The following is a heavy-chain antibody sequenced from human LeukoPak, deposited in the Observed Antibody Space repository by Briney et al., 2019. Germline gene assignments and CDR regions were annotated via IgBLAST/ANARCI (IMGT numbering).Heavy chain of an antibody. V-gene: IGHV1-69*06. CDR2: IIPIFGTA. Sequence: SVKVSCTASGGTFSSYAFSWVRQAPGQGLEWMGGIIPIFGTANYAQKFQVRVTITADTSTSTAYMELSSLRSDDTAVYYCARGSRTGWYYFDYWGQGTPVTVSS. J-gene: IGHJ4*02. CDR1: GGTFSSYA. CDR3: ARGSRTGWYYFDY. D-gene: IGHD6-19*01.